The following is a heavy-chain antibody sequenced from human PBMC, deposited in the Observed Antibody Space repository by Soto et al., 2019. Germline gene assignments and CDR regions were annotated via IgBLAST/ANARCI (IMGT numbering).Heavy chain of an antibody. CDR1: GFTFSDYG. Sequence: QVQLVESGGGVVQPGRSLRLSCAASGFTFSDYGMHWVRQAPGKGLEWVAVIWFDGSNTNYADSVKGRFTISRDNSKNTLSLQMTSLIVEDTAVYYCTRETLPGYSNGWYFDYWGQGALVTVSS. J-gene: IGHJ4*02. CDR2: IWFDGSNT. CDR3: TRETLPGYSNGWYFDY. D-gene: IGHD6-19*01. V-gene: IGHV3-33*01.